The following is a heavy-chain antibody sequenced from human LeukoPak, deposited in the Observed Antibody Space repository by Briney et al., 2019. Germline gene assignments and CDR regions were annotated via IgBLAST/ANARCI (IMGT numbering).Heavy chain of an antibody. J-gene: IGHJ6*03. CDR1: GGSISSHY. V-gene: IGHV4-59*11. Sequence: SETLSLTCTVSGGSISSHYWSWVRQPPGKGLEWIGYIYYSGSTNYNPSLKSRVTISVDTSKNQFSLKLSSVTAADTAVYYCARVFQEEYSYGPGAYYYYMDVWGKGTTVTVSS. D-gene: IGHD5-18*01. CDR3: ARVFQEEYSYGPGAYYYYMDV. CDR2: IYYSGST.